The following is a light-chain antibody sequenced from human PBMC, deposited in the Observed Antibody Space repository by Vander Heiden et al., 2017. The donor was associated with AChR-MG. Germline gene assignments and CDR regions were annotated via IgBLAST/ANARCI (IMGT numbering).Light chain of an antibody. Sequence: SYELTQPPSVPVSPGQTASITCSGDKLGDKYACWYQPKPGQSPVLVIYQDSKRPSGIPERFSGSNSGNTATLTISGTQAMDEAYYYCQAWDSSTLVFGGGTKLTVL. J-gene: IGLJ2*01. CDR1: KLGDKY. V-gene: IGLV3-1*01. CDR3: QAWDSSTLV. CDR2: QDS.